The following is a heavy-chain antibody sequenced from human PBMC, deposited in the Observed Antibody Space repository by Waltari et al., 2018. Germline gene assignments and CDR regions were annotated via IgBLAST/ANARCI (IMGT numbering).Heavy chain of an antibody. Sequence: EVQLVESGGGLIQPGGSLRLPCAVSGFSVSSNYMIWVRQAPGRGLEWVSAMYRDGTTYHADSVKGRFAISRDNSRNTLYLQMNSLRTEDTAVYYCTKADSGWKYFQFWGQGTRVTVSS. CDR3: TKADSGWKYFQF. V-gene: IGHV3-53*05. D-gene: IGHD6-19*01. CDR1: GFSVSSNY. CDR2: MYRDGTT. J-gene: IGHJ1*01.